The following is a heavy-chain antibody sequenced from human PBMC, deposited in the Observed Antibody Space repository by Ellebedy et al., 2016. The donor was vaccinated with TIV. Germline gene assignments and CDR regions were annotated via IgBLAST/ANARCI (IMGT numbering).Heavy chain of an antibody. CDR3: ARHELGSNAAFDY. D-gene: IGHD1-26*01. V-gene: IGHV5-10-1*01. Sequence: GESLKISXKGSEYSCIHYWISWVRQMPGKGLEWMGRIDPSDPSGSYTTYSPSSQGHVTISVDKSITTAYLEWSSLKASDTAMYYCARHELGSNAAFDYWGQGTLVTVSS. J-gene: IGHJ4*02. CDR2: IDPSDPSGSYT. CDR1: EYSCIHYW.